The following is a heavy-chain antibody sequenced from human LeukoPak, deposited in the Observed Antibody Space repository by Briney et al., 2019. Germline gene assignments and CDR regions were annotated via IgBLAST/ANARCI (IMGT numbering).Heavy chain of an antibody. CDR2: INPNSGGT. CDR1: GYTFTGYY. D-gene: IGHD3-3*01. J-gene: IGHJ5*02. Sequence: ASVKVSCKACGYTFTGYYMRWVRQAPGHGLEWMGWINPNSGGTYYAQKFQGRVTMTRDTSISTAYMELSRLRSDDTAVYYCARGRLVYDFWSGYYWFDPWGQGTLVTVSS. CDR3: ARGRLVYDFWSGYYWFDP. V-gene: IGHV1-2*02.